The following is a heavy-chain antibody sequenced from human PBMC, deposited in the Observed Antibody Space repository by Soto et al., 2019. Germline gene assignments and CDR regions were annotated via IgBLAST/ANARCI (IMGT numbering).Heavy chain of an antibody. D-gene: IGHD2-21*01. J-gene: IGHJ4*02. CDR2: IYTAGGT. CDR1: GFTVSNTY. Sequence: GGSLRLSCAASGFTVSNTYMTWVRQPPGKGLECVSVIYTAGGTNYADSVKGRFIISRDNSKNTLYLQMNSLRAEDTAVYYCARGLHSLFDYWGQGTLVTVSS. V-gene: IGHV3-53*01. CDR3: ARGLHSLFDY.